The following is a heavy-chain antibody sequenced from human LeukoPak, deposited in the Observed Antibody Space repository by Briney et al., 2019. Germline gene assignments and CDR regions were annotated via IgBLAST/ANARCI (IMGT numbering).Heavy chain of an antibody. CDR1: GGSFSGYY. CDR2: INHSGST. CDR3: ARGWYYDYVGGSYPRSRGHYFDY. Sequence: SETLSLTCAVYGGSFSGYYWCWIRQPPGKGLEWIGEINHSGSTNSNPSLKSRVTISVYTSKNQFSLKLSSVTAADTAVYYCARGWYYDYVGGSYPRSRGHYFDYWGQGTLVTVSS. D-gene: IGHD3-16*01. J-gene: IGHJ4*02. V-gene: IGHV4-34*01.